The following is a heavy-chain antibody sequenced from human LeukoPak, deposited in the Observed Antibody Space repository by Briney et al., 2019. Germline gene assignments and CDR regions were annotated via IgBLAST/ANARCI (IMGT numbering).Heavy chain of an antibody. J-gene: IGHJ5*02. CDR1: GYTFTSYD. D-gene: IGHD6-6*01. CDR2: MNPNNNNT. Sequence: ASVKVSCKASGYTFTSYDINWVRQATGQGLDWMGWMNPNNNNTGYAQKFQGRVTMTRNTSISTAYMELSSLRSEDTAVYDCARSGIAARPSLKTRNWFDPWGQGTLVTVSS. V-gene: IGHV1-8*01. CDR3: ARSGIAARPSLKTRNWFDP.